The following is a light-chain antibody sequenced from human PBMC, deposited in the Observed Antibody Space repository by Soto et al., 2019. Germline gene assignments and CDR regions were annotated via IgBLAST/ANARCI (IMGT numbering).Light chain of an antibody. CDR3: QKYNSAPWT. V-gene: IGKV1-13*02. Sequence: AIQLTQSPSSLSASVGDRVTITCRASQGISSALAWYQQKPGKAPKLLISHASSLESGVPSSFSGSGSGTDFTLTISSLQPEDVATYYCQKYNSAPWTFGQGTKVDIK. J-gene: IGKJ1*01. CDR2: HAS. CDR1: QGISSA.